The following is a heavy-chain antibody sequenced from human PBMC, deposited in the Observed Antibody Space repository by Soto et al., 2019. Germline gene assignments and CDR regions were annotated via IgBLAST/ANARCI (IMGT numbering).Heavy chain of an antibody. V-gene: IGHV3-30-3*01. CDR2: ISYDGSNK. J-gene: IGHJ6*02. CDR3: ARDRLVYYGSGSYSTPAYYYGMDV. Sequence: PGVSLRLSCAASGFTFSSYAMHWVRQAPGKGLEWVAVISYDGSNKYYADSVKGRFTISRDNSKNTLYLQMNSLRAEDTAVYYCARDRLVYYGSGSYSTPAYYYGMDVWGQGTTVTVS. CDR1: GFTFSSYA. D-gene: IGHD3-10*01.